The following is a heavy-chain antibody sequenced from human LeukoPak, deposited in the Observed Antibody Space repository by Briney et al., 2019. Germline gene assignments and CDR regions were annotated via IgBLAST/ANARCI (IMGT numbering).Heavy chain of an antibody. Sequence: GESLKISCKHSEYSFPNYCIGWVRQMPGKGLEWRGIIYPDYSDTSYSPSFQGQVPISAAKSISTAYLQWSILKASDTAMYYCAIGRGGQQLGDYWGQGTLVTVSS. D-gene: IGHD6-13*01. V-gene: IGHV5-51*01. CDR2: IYPDYSDT. CDR3: AIGRGGQQLGDY. J-gene: IGHJ4*02. CDR1: EYSFPNYC.